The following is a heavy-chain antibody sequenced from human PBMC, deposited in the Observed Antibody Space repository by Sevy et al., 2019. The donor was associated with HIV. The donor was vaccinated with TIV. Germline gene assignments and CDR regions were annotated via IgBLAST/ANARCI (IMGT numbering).Heavy chain of an antibody. D-gene: IGHD4-4*01. CDR2: IWYDESNE. CDR3: AKDSSPYSNHFDY. CDR1: GFTFSGFG. Sequence: GGSLRLSCAASGFTFSGFGMHWVRQAPGKWLEWVTVIWYDESNEYYGDSVKGRFTISRDNSKNTVYLQMNSLRVEDTALYYCAKDSSPYSNHFDYWGRGTLVTVSS. J-gene: IGHJ4*02. V-gene: IGHV3-33*06.